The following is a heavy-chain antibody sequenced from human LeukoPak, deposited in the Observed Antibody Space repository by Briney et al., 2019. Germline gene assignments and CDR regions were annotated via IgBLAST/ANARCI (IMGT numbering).Heavy chain of an antibody. CDR1: GVYFSSSGCY. D-gene: IGHD3-10*01. CDR3: ARLGASLEWESGSSPDY. CDR2: IFYTGNT. Sequence: SETLSLTCSVSGVYFSSSGCYWGWIRQPPGKGLEWIGSIFYTGNTYYNPSLKSRITISADTRKNHCVLALGFVTAADTAVYYCARLGASLEWESGSSPDYWGQGTLVTVSS. V-gene: IGHV4-39*02. J-gene: IGHJ4*02.